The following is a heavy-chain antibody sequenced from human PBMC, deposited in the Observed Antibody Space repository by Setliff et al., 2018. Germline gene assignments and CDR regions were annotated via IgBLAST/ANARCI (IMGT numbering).Heavy chain of an antibody. CDR3: ARAYYYGSGNSHKYYMDV. Sequence: SETLSLTCTVSGGSVSSGSYYWAWIRQPAGKGLEWIGHIYTRGSANYNLSLKSRVTISTDASKNQFSLTLTSVTAADTAVYYCARAYYYGSGNSHKYYMDVWGKGTAVTVSS. J-gene: IGHJ6*03. CDR1: GGSVSSGSYY. D-gene: IGHD3-10*01. V-gene: IGHV4-61*09. CDR2: IYTRGSA.